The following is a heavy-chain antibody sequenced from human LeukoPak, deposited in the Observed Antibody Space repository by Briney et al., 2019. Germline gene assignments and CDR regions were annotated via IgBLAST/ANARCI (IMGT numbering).Heavy chain of an antibody. CDR2: IIPIFGTA. CDR1: GGTFSSYA. Sequence: ASVKVSCKASGGTFSSYAISWVRQAPGQGLEWMGGIIPIFGTANHAQKFQGRVTITTDESTSTAYMELSSLRSEDTAVYYCARGLGLVAAQGRNWFDPWGQGTLVTVSS. J-gene: IGHJ5*02. V-gene: IGHV1-69*05. CDR3: ARGLGLVAAQGRNWFDP. D-gene: IGHD6-25*01.